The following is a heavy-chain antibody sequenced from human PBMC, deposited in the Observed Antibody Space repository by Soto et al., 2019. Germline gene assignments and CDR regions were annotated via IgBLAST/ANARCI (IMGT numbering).Heavy chain of an antibody. V-gene: IGHV4-34*01. CDR2: INHSGST. CDR3: AGAQQVGLVY. D-gene: IGHD6-13*01. CDR1: GGSFSDYF. Sequence: SETLSLTCAVYGGSFSDYFWTWIRQPPGKGLEWIGEINHSGSTNYNPSLKSRVTISVDTSKNQFSLKLSSVTAADTAVYYCAGAQQVGLVYWGQGALVTVSS. J-gene: IGHJ4*02.